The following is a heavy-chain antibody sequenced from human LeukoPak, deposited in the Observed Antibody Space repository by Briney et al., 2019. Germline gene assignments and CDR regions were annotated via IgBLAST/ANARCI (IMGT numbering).Heavy chain of an antibody. CDR2: INHSGST. J-gene: IGHJ5*02. CDR1: GGSFSGYY. Sequence: PSETLSLTCAVYGGSFSGYYWSWIRQPPGKGLEWIGEINHSGSTNYNPSLKSRVTISVDTSKNQFSLKLSSVTAADTAVYYCARASLDSSGYNDNWFDPWGQGTLVTVSS. V-gene: IGHV4-34*01. CDR3: ARASLDSSGYNDNWFDP. D-gene: IGHD3-22*01.